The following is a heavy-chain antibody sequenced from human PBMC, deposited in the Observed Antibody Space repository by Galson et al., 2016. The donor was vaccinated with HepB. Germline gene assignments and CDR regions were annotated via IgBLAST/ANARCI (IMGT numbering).Heavy chain of an antibody. J-gene: IGHJ3*02. Sequence: ETLSLTCVVSGGSINLYYWSWVRQPAGKGLEWIGYIYSGGSTAYHPSLKSRVTMSVDTSKNQISLKMTSLTAADTAVYYCARDWSRDGFDIWGRGTRVTVSS. V-gene: IGHV4-59*01. CDR3: ARDWSRDGFDI. CDR2: IYSGGST. CDR1: GGSINLYY.